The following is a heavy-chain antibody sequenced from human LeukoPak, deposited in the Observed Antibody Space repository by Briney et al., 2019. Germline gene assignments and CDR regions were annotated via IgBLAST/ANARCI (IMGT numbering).Heavy chain of an antibody. D-gene: IGHD3-3*01. V-gene: IGHV4-61*01. CDR2: IYYSGST. CDR3: ARVGRKYYDFWSGYYSWFDP. Sequence: SETLSLTCTVSGGSVSSGSYYWSWIRQPPGKGLEWIGYIYYSGSTNYNPSLKSRVTISVDTSKNQFSLKLSSVTAADTAVYYCARVGRKYYDFWSGYYSWFDPWGQGTLVTVSS. CDR1: GGSVSSGSYY. J-gene: IGHJ5*02.